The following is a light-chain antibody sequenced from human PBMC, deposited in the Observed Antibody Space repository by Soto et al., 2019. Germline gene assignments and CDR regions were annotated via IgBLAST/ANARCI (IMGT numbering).Light chain of an antibody. CDR1: QSVSDN. CDR2: GAS. Sequence: ETVMTQSPDTPALSPGERATQSCRASQSVSDNLAWYQQRPGQGPRLLIYGASTRATGIPARFSGSGSGTEFTLTISSLQSEDFVVYYCQQYKNWPHTFGQGTKVDIK. J-gene: IGKJ1*01. V-gene: IGKV3-15*01. CDR3: QQYKNWPHT.